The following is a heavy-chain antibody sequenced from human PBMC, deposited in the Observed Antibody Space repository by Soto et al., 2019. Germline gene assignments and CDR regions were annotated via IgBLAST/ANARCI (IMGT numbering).Heavy chain of an antibody. CDR1: GFTFYSYA. CDR2: ISGSGDST. CDR3: ARVWERTVTTSNYFYGIDV. J-gene: IGHJ6*02. D-gene: IGHD4-17*01. Sequence: GGSLRLSCAASGFTFYSYAMTWVRQAPGKALEWVSTISGSGDSTYYADSVKGRFSISRDNYKNTVSLQMNSLRAENTAVYFCARVWERTVTTSNYFYGIDVWGRGTKVTVSS. V-gene: IGHV3-23*01.